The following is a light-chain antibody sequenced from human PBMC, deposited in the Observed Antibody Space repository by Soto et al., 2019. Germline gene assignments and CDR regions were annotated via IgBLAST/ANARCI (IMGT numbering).Light chain of an antibody. CDR3: QQFGSSSGFT. J-gene: IGKJ3*01. CDR1: QSINTRY. Sequence: EIVLTQSPGTLSLSPGERATLSCRASQSINTRYLAWYQQKPGQAPRLLIYGASSRATGIPGRFSGSGSGTDFTLTISRLEPEDFAVYYCQQFGSSSGFTFGPGTKVDIK. V-gene: IGKV3-20*01. CDR2: GAS.